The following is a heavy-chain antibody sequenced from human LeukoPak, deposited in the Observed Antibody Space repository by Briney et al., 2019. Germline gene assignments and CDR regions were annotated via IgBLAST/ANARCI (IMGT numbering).Heavy chain of an antibody. Sequence: PGGSLRLSCAASGFTFDDYAMHWVRQAPGKGLEWVSLISGDGSSRDYANSVKGRFTISRDNSRNSLCLQMDSLRAEDTALYYCAKDLGYYGSASARDAFDIWGQGTMVIVSS. CDR3: AKDLGYYGSASARDAFDI. CDR2: ISGDGSSR. V-gene: IGHV3-43*02. J-gene: IGHJ3*02. CDR1: GFTFDDYA. D-gene: IGHD3-10*01.